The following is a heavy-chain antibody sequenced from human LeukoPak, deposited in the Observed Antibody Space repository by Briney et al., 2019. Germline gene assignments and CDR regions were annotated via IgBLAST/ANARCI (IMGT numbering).Heavy chain of an antibody. CDR1: GGSFSGYY. D-gene: IGHD6-13*01. Sequence: SETLSLTCAVYGGSFSGYYWSWIRQPPGKGLEWIGEINHSGSTNYNPSLKSRVTISVDTSKNQFSLKLSSVTAADTAVYYCARSSWTYNWFDAWGQGTLVTVSS. CDR2: INHSGST. CDR3: ARSSWTYNWFDA. V-gene: IGHV4-34*01. J-gene: IGHJ5*02.